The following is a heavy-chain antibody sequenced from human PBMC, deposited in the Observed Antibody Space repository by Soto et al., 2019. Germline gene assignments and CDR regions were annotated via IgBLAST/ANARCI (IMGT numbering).Heavy chain of an antibody. D-gene: IGHD5-12*01. CDR2: IWSDGSNK. CDR3: ARAIRGYQSYGGY. CDR1: GLTFSTYG. J-gene: IGHJ4*02. Sequence: GGSLRLSCAASGLTFSTYGMHWVRQAPGKGLEWVALIWSDGSNKYYADSVKGRFTISRDNSKKTVYLQMNSLRAEDTGVYYCARAIRGYQSYGGYLGQGTLVTVSS. V-gene: IGHV3-33*01.